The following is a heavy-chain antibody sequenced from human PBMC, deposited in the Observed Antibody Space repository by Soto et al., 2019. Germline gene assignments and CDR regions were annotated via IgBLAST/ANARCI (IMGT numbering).Heavy chain of an antibody. CDR2: ARNKAHSYTT. D-gene: IGHD3-10*01. V-gene: IGHV3-72*01. J-gene: IGHJ4*02. CDR1: GFTFSDHH. Sequence: EEHLVESGGGLVQPGGSLRLSCAASGFTFSDHHMDWVRQAPGKGLEWVGRARNKAHSYTTAYAASVKGRFTISRDNAKNSLYLQMNSLRAEDTAVYYCARDLITMVRGVIIRLAYWGQGTLVTVSS. CDR3: ARDLITMVRGVIIRLAY.